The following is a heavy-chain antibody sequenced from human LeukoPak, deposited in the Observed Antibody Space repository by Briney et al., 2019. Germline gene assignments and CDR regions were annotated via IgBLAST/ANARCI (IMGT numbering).Heavy chain of an antibody. CDR2: ISWNSGSI. Sequence: GGSLRLSCAASGFTFDDYAMPWVRQAPGKGLEWVSGISWNSGSIGYADSVKGRFTISRDNAKNSLYLQMNSLRAEDTALYYCAKGGGVAVAGNWFDPWGQGTLVTVSS. CDR3: AKGGGVAVAGNWFDP. CDR1: GFTFDDYA. D-gene: IGHD6-19*01. J-gene: IGHJ5*02. V-gene: IGHV3-9*01.